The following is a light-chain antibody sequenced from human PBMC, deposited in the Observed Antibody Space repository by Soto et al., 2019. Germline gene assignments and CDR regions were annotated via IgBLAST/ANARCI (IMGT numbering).Light chain of an antibody. J-gene: IGLJ1*01. CDR1: SSDVGSYNL. Sequence: VLTQPASVSGSPGQSITISCTGTSSDVGSYNLVSWYQQHPGKAPKLMIYEGSKRPSGVSNRFSGSKSGNTASLTISGLQAEDEADYYCCSYAGSSTYVFGTGTKVT. CDR2: EGS. CDR3: CSYAGSSTYV. V-gene: IGLV2-23*01.